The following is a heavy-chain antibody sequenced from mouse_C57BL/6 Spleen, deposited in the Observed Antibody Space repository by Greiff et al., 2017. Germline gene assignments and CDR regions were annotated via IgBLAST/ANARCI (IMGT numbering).Heavy chain of an antibody. J-gene: IGHJ3*01. Sequence: VQLQQSVAELVRPGASVKLSCTASGFNIKNTYMHWVKQRPEQGLEWIGRIDPANGNTKYAPKFQGKATITADTSSNTAYLQLSSLTSEDAAIYYCASPHYYGSSYPAWFAYWGKGTLVTVSA. CDR3: ASPHYYGSSYPAWFAY. CDR1: GFNIKNTY. CDR2: IDPANGNT. D-gene: IGHD1-1*01. V-gene: IGHV14-3*01.